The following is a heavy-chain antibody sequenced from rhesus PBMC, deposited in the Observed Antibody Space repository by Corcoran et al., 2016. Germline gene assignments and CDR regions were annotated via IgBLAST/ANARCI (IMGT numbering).Heavy chain of an antibody. D-gene: IGHD6-31*01. J-gene: IGHJ5-2*02. CDR2: INTSGIT. CDR3: AREEGQGRGGSYSFDV. CDR1: EFTFSRYD. V-gene: IGHV3-132*01. Sequence: VEQLVESGGGLVQPGASLRLSCIASEFTFSRYDMHWVRQAPGKGTEWLAFINTSGITYYPASVICLFSISRDKCKNSMYLQMNNLRVEDTAVYYCAREEGQGRGGSYSFDVWGRGVLITVSS.